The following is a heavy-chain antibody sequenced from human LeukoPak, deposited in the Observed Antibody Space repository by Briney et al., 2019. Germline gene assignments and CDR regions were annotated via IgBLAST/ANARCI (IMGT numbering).Heavy chain of an antibody. V-gene: IGHV3-30*03. D-gene: IGHD3-10*01. CDR3: ARDFSGNYEHDY. CDR1: GFTFSSYG. CDR2: ISYDGSNK. J-gene: IGHJ4*02. Sequence: PGRSLRLSCAASGFTFSSYGMHWVRQAPGKGLEWVAVISYDGSNKYYADSVKGRFTISRDNSKNTLYLQMNSLRAEDTAVYYCARDFSGNYEHDYWGQGTLVTVSS.